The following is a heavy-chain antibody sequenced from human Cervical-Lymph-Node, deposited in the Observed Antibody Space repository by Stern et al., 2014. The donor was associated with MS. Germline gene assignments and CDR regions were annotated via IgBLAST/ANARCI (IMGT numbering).Heavy chain of an antibody. CDR1: GYSFADFW. Sequence: VQLVQSGAELKKPGESLKISCKVSGYSFADFWFGWVRQVPGKGLEWMPIIYPGDSDTRYTPSFQGQVTISADKSLNTAYLHWSRLKASDSGIYYCARRGLGYDGADHWGQGTVVTVSS. CDR2: IYPGDSDT. J-gene: IGHJ4*02. V-gene: IGHV5-51*03. D-gene: IGHD5-12*01. CDR3: ARRGLGYDGADH.